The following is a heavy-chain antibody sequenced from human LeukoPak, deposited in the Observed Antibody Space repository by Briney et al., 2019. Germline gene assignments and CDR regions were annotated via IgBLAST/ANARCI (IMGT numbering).Heavy chain of an antibody. J-gene: IGHJ5*02. CDR3: ARDQGFDILTTYYMKGWFDP. CDR1: GDSVSSNSAA. Sequence: SQTLSLTCATFGDSVSSNSAAWNWIRQSPSRGLEWLGRTYYRTRRYDEYAESVKSRITINPDSSKNQFSLQLTSVTPEDTAVYYCARDQGFDILTTYYMKGWFDPWGQGTLVTVSS. CDR2: TYYRTRRYD. V-gene: IGHV6-1*01. D-gene: IGHD3-9*01.